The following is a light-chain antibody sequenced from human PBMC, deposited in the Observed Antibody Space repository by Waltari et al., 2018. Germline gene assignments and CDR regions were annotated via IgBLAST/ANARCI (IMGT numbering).Light chain of an antibody. J-gene: IGLJ2*01. CDR3: QCLDDILRGSV. Sequence: QSVLAQPPSVSGAPGQRVTISCTGSSSNIGAPYDVHWYQQLPGTAPQLLIFGNKYRPSGVPDRFTGSRSGTSASLAIAGLQAEDEADYYCQCLDDILRGSVFGGGTKLTVL. CDR2: GNK. CDR1: SSNIGAPYD. V-gene: IGLV1-40*01.